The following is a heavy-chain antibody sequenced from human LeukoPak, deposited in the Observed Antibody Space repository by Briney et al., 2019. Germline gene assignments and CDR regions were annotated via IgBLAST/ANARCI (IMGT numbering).Heavy chain of an antibody. CDR3: ARSPTSWYFDY. J-gene: IGHJ4*02. CDR2: IRYHGSDK. D-gene: IGHD2-2*01. Sequence: GESLRLSCAASGFTFSGSGMHWVRQAPGKGLEWVAFIRYHGSDKFYADSVKGRFTISRDNSENTLYLQMNSLRPEDTSVYYCARSPTSWYFDYWGQGTLVTVSS. CDR1: GFTFSGSG. V-gene: IGHV3-30*02.